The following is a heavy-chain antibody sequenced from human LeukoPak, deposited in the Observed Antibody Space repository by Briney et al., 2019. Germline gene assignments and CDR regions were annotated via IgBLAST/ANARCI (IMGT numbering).Heavy chain of an antibody. J-gene: IGHJ4*02. V-gene: IGHV3-74*01. Sequence: QPGGSLRLSCAASGFTFSSYWMHWVRQTPGKGLVWVSRISGDGSSTTYAESVKGRFTISRDNAKNTLYLQMNTLRAEDTAVYYCARELPFDYWGQGTLVTVS. CDR3: ARELPFDY. CDR1: GFTFSSYW. CDR2: ISGDGSST.